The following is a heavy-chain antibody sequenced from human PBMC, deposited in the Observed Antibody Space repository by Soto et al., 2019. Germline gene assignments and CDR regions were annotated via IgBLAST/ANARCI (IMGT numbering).Heavy chain of an antibody. J-gene: IGHJ5*02. Sequence: QVQLQESGPGLVRPSQTLSLSCTVSGGSISNSANHWSWIRQHPGEGLEWIGYIYYGGGTYHSPSLKGRVTMSIDASKNQFSLKLSSVTAADTAVYYCAKGVRGVPNWFDPWGQGTLVTVSS. CDR3: AKGVRGVPNWFDP. CDR1: GGSISNSANH. V-gene: IGHV4-31*03. CDR2: IYYGGGT. D-gene: IGHD3-10*01.